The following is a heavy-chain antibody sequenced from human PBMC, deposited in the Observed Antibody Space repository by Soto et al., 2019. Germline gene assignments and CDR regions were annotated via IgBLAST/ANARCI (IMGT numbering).Heavy chain of an antibody. Sequence: SETLSLTCAVYGGFVTSGSYYWSWIRQPPGKGLEWIGEMSHSGGTHFNPSLKSRVTISVDTSKNQFTLKMSSVTAADTAVYYCARRHAAMTFDCWGQGTLVTVSS. CDR1: GGFVTSGSYY. D-gene: IGHD2-2*01. CDR2: MSHSGGT. CDR3: ARRHAAMTFDC. J-gene: IGHJ4*02. V-gene: IGHV4-34*01.